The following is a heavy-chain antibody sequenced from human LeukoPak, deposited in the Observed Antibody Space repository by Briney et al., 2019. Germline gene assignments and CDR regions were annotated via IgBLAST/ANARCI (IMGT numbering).Heavy chain of an antibody. V-gene: IGHV4-39*01. CDR3: ARHAKGGSYYGN. CDR1: GGSISSSSYY. J-gene: IGHJ4*02. CDR2: IYYSGST. Sequence: SETLSLTCTVSGGSISSSSYYWGWIRQPPGKGLEWIGSIYYSGSTYYNPSLKSRVTISVDTSKNQFSLKLSSVTAADAAVYYCARHAKGGSYYGNWGQGTLVTVSS. D-gene: IGHD1-26*01.